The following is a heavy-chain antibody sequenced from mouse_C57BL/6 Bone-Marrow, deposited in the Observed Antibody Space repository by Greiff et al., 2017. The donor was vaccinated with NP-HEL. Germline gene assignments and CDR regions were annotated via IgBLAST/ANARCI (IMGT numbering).Heavy chain of an antibody. Sequence: VQLQQSGPELVKPGASVKISCKASGYTFTDYYMNWVKQSHGKSLEWIGDINPNNGGTSYNQKFKGKATLTVDKSSSTAYMELRSLTSEDSAVYYCARRGDYGPVFDYWGQGTTLTVSS. J-gene: IGHJ2*01. D-gene: IGHD2-4*01. V-gene: IGHV1-26*01. CDR2: INPNNGGT. CDR1: GYTFTDYY. CDR3: ARRGDYGPVFDY.